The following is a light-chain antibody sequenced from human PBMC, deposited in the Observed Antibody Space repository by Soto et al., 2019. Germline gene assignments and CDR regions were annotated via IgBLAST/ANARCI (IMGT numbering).Light chain of an antibody. CDR1: QTLYNN. CDR3: QQYSDWSLT. Sequence: EIVMTQSPATLSVSPGERATLSCRASQTLYNNLAWYQQKLGQAPRLLIYGASARATDIPARLSGSGSGPEFTLTISGLQSEDFAMYYGQQYSDWSLTFGGGTKVEIK. CDR2: GAS. J-gene: IGKJ4*01. V-gene: IGKV3-15*01.